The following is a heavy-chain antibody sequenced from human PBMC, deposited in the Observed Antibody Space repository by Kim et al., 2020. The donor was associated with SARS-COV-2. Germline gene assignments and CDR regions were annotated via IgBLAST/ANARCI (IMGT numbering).Heavy chain of an antibody. CDR2: IYTSGST. J-gene: IGHJ6*02. CDR3: ARGGATHYYYYYGMDV. CDR1: GGSISSYY. D-gene: IGHD1-26*01. V-gene: IGHV4-4*07. Sequence: SETLSLTCTVSGGSISSYYWSWIRQPAGRGLEWIGRIYTSGSTNSNPSLKSRVTMSVDTSKNQFSLKLSSVTAADTAVYYCARGGATHYYYYYGMDVWGQGTTGTVSS.